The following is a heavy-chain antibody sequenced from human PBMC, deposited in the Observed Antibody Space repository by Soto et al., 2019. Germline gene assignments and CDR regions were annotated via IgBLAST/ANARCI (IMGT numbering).Heavy chain of an antibody. CDR2: INTGNGDT. J-gene: IGHJ4*02. D-gene: IGHD2-21*01. CDR1: GYTFTSYL. CDR3: ASGNCGYVCYHDY. V-gene: IGHV1-3*04. Sequence: GASVKVSSKPSGYTFTSYLIYWVRQAPGQRLEWMGWINTGNGDTKYSQKFQGRVTITRDTSASTAYMELSSLTSEDMAVYYCASGNCGYVCYHDYWGQGTLVTVSS.